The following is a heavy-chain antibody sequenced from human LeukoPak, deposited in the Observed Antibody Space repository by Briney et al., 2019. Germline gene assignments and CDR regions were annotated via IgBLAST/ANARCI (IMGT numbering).Heavy chain of an antibody. J-gene: IGHJ4*02. V-gene: IGHV5-51*01. D-gene: IGHD1-1*01. CDR3: ARHERSTTGSLLYDN. CDR2: IYPGDSDT. CDR1: GYSFTSYW. Sequence: GESLKISCKGSGYSFTSYWIGWVRQMPGKGLEWMGIIYPGDSDTKYSPSFQGQVTISADKSISTAYLQWSSLKASDTAMYYCARHERSTTGSLLYDNWGQGTLVTVSS.